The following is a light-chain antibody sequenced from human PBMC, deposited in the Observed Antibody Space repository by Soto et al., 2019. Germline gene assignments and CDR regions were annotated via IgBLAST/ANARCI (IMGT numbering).Light chain of an antibody. V-gene: IGKV3-20*01. CDR1: ETVNSNY. J-gene: IGKJ1*01. Sequence: DIVLTQSPGTLSLSPGERATLSCRASETVNSNYLAWYQHKRGQAPRLLIYGASSRATGIPDRFSGSGSGTDFTLTITRLEPEDLAIYYCQQYGSSRTFGQGTKVEIK. CDR2: GAS. CDR3: QQYGSSRT.